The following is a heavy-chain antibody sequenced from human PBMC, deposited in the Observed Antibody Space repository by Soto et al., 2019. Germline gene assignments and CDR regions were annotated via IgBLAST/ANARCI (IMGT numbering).Heavy chain of an antibody. V-gene: IGHV3-23*01. CDR1: GFTFSSYA. D-gene: IGHD4-17*01. CDR2: ISGSGGST. CDR3: AKDLSKYTVSSPTNWYDP. Sequence: EVQLLESGGGLVQPGGSLRLSCAASGFTFSSYAMSWVRQAPGKGLEWVSAISGSGGSTYYADSVKGRFTISRDNSKNTLYLQMNSLRAEDTAVYYCAKDLSKYTVSSPTNWYDPWGQGTLVTVSS. J-gene: IGHJ5*02.